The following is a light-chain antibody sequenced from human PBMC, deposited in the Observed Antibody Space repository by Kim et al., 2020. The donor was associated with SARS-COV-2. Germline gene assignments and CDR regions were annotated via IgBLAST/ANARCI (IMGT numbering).Light chain of an antibody. Sequence: VARGERATRSCRARQSVSSNLAWYQQKPGQAPRLLIYGAATRATGIPARFSGSGSGTEFTLTISSLQSEDFAVYYCQQYNNWPLTFGGGTKVDIK. CDR3: QQYNNWPLT. J-gene: IGKJ4*01. V-gene: IGKV3-15*01. CDR2: GAA. CDR1: QSVSSN.